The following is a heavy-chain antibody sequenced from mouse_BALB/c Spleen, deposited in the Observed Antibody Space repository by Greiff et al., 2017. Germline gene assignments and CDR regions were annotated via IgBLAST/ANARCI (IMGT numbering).Heavy chain of an antibody. Sequence: EVQLVESGPGLVKPSQSLSLTCSVTGYSITSGYYWNWIRQFPGNKLEWMGYISYDGSNNYNPSLKNRISITRDTSKNQFFLKLNSVTTEDTATYYCASLTTTATLAYWGQGTLVTVSA. CDR2: ISYDGSN. D-gene: IGHD1-2*01. V-gene: IGHV3-6*02. CDR3: ASLTTTATLAY. CDR1: GYSITSGYY. J-gene: IGHJ3*01.